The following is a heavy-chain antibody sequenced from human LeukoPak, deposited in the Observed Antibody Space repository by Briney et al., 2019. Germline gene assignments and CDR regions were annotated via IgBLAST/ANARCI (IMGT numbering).Heavy chain of an antibody. CDR3: ARHPDSSGQEFDY. J-gene: IGHJ4*02. Sequence: SETLSLTCTVSGDSISGYYWSWIRQPPGKGLEYIGYIYYSGSTNYNPSLKSRVTISVDTSKNQFSLKLSSVTAADTAVYYCARHPDSSGQEFDYWGQGTLVTVSS. CDR1: GDSISGYY. CDR2: IYYSGST. V-gene: IGHV4-59*08. D-gene: IGHD3-22*01.